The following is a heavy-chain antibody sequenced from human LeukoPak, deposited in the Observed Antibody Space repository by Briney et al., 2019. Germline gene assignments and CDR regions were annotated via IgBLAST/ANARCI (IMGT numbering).Heavy chain of an antibody. CDR3: AKDALISYRGAWSQSDY. J-gene: IGHJ4*02. CDR2: IGGSGGST. V-gene: IGHV3-23*01. Sequence: PGGSLRLSCVASGFTFSNYAMSWVRQAPGKGLEWVSAIGGSGGSTYYADSVKGRFTISRDNSKNTLYLQMNRLRAEDTAIYYCAKDALISYRGAWSQSDYWGQGTLVTVSS. CDR1: GFTFSNYA. D-gene: IGHD2/OR15-2a*01.